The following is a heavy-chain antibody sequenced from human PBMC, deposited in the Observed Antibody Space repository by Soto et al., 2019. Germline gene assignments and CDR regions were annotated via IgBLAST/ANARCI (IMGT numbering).Heavy chain of an antibody. V-gene: IGHV2-5*02. Sequence: QITLKASGPTLVKPTETLTLTCRFSGLSFSDGAVGVGWFRQSPGKAPEGLAICYWDAEKWYSPSLRTRPTAGHDKSRNQVVLSMIQIYPLDTATYFCAGGRRRESCWGGDWYYFDYWGQGILVTASS. CDR1: GLSFSDGAVG. J-gene: IGHJ4*02. CDR2: CYWDAEK. CDR3: AGGRRRESCWGGDWYYFDY. D-gene: IGHD2-21*01.